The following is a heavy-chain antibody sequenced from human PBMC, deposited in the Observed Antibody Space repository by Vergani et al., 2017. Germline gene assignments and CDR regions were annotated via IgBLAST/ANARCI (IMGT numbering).Heavy chain of an antibody. CDR2: ISYDGSNK. J-gene: IGHJ4*02. D-gene: IGHD1-26*01. Sequence: QVQLVESGGGVVQPGRSLRLSCAASGFTFSSYGMHWVRQAPGKGLEWVAVISYDGSNKYYADSVKGRFTISRDNSKNTLYLQMNSLRAEDTAVYYCAKDGGGSSIDYWGQGTLVTVSS. CDR3: AKDGGGSSIDY. V-gene: IGHV3-30*18. CDR1: GFTFSSYG.